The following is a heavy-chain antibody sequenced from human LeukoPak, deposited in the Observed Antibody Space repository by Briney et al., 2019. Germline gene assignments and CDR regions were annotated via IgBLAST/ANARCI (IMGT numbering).Heavy chain of an antibody. V-gene: IGHV1-2*02. CDR2: VNPKNGAT. CDR3: ARDLDYNDNSDYDSFDI. J-gene: IGHJ3*02. Sequence: ASVKVSCKASGYTFTAYYIHWVRQAPGQGLEWMGWVNPKNGATKYTQNFRGRVTMTRDTSINTAYMEVSRLTSDDTAVYYCARDLDYNDNSDYDSFDIWGQGTLVTVSS. D-gene: IGHD3-22*01. CDR1: GYTFTAYY.